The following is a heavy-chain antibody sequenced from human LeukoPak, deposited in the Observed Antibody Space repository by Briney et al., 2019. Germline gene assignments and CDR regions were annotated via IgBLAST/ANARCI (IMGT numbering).Heavy chain of an antibody. Sequence: GGSLRLSCAASGFTFSSYWMSWVRQAPGKGLEWVANIKQDGSEKYYVDSVKGRLTISRDNAKNTLYLQMNSLRAEDTAVYYCISSSPSFDYWGQGTLVTVSS. CDR2: IKQDGSEK. CDR1: GFTFSSYW. J-gene: IGHJ4*02. CDR3: ISSSPSFDY. V-gene: IGHV3-7*01.